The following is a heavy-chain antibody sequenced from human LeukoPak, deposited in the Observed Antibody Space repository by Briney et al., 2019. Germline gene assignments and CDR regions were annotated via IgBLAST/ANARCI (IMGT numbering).Heavy chain of an antibody. V-gene: IGHV6-1*01. CDR3: AKGYYGMDV. Sequence: SQTLSLTCAISGDGVSSNSAAWSWIRQSPSRGLEWLGRTYFRSKWYNDYAVSVQSRITIKADTSKNQFSLQLNSVTPEDTAVYYCAKGYYGMDVWGQGTTVTVSS. CDR1: GDGVSSNSAA. CDR2: TYFRSKWYN. J-gene: IGHJ6*02.